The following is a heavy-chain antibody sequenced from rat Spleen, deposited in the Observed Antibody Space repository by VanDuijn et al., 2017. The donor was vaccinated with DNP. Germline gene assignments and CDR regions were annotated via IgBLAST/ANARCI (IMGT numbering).Heavy chain of an antibody. D-gene: IGHD1-2*01. Sequence: QVQLKESGPGLVQPSQTLSLTCTVSGLSLTSYHISWVRQPPGKGLEWMGIIWTGGTTAYNSLLKSRLSISRDTSKSQVFLKMNSLQTEDTAIYYCTRDGSPYYSSYMDVMDAWGQGASVTVSS. V-gene: IGHV2-43*01. J-gene: IGHJ4*01. CDR1: GLSLTSYH. CDR3: TRDGSPYYSSYMDVMDA. CDR2: IWTGGTT.